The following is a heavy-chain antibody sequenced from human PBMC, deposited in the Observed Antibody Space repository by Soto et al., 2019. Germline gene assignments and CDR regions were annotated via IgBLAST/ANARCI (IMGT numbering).Heavy chain of an antibody. J-gene: IGHJ2*01. V-gene: IGHV4-30-2*05. CDR3: ASAVEMGSDWYFDL. CDR1: GGSISSGGYS. D-gene: IGHD2-2*01. CDR2: IYYSGST. Sequence: PSETLSLTCAVSGGSISSGGYSWSWIRQPPGKGLEWIGYIYYSGSTYYNPSLKSRVTISVDTSKNQFSLKLSSVTAADTAVYYCASAVEMGSDWYFDLWGRGTLVTVSS.